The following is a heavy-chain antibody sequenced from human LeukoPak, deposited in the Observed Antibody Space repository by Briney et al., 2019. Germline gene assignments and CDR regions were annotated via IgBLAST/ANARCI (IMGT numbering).Heavy chain of an antibody. CDR1: GFTVSSNY. V-gene: IGHV3-53*01. CDR3: ARDTMAINAFDI. Sequence: PGGSLRLSCAPSGFTVSSNYMSWVRQAPGKGLEWVSVIYSGGSTYYADSVKGRFTISRDNSKNTLYLQMNSLRAEDTAVYYCARDTMAINAFDIWGQGTMVTVSS. CDR2: IYSGGST. J-gene: IGHJ3*02. D-gene: IGHD5-24*01.